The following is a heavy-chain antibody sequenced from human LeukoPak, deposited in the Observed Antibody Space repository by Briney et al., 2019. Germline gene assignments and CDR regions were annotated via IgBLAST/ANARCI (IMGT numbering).Heavy chain of an antibody. CDR2: ISGSGGST. Sequence: PGGSLRLSCAASGFTFSSNAMSWVRQAPGKGLEWVSYISGSGGSTYYADSVKGRFTISRDNSKNTLYLQMNNLRAEDTAVYYCARDVDWGIVVPVASPDAFDIWGQGTMVTVSS. D-gene: IGHD2-2*01. V-gene: IGHV3-23*01. CDR3: ARDVDWGIVVPVASPDAFDI. CDR1: GFTFSSNA. J-gene: IGHJ3*02.